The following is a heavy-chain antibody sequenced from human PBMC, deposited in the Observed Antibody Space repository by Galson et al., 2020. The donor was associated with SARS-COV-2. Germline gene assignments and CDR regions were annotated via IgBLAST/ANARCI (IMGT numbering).Heavy chain of an antibody. CDR1: GFTFSSYA. V-gene: IGHV3-23*01. Sequence: GGSLRLSCAASGFTFSSYAMNWVRQAPGKGLEWVSTLSGSVFSTYYADSVKGRFTVSRDNSKNTAYLQMNSLRAEDTAVYYCAKDLLEVRAFYAMDFWGQGTTVTVSS. CDR3: AKDLLEVRAFYAMDF. J-gene: IGHJ6*02. CDR2: LSGSVFST.